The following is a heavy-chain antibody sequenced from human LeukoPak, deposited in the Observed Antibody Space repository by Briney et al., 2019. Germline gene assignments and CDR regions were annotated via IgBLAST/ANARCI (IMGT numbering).Heavy chain of an antibody. CDR3: ARGYDSSSYYPRPMGY. D-gene: IGHD3-22*01. J-gene: IGHJ4*02. V-gene: IGHV4-31*03. CDR1: GGSISSGGYY. CDR2: IYYSGST. Sequence: SETLSLTCTVSGGSISSGGYYWSWIRQHPGKGLEWIGYIYYSGSTYYNPSLKSRVTISVDTSKNQFSLKPSSVTAADTAVYYCARGYDSSSYYPRPMGYWGQGTLVTVSP.